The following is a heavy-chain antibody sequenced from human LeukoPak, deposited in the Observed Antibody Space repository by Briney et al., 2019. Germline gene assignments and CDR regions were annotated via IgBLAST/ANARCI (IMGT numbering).Heavy chain of an antibody. J-gene: IGHJ3*02. CDR2: VTWNSDAI. Sequence: GGSLRLSCSASGFTFADYTMHWVRQAPGKGLEWVSGVTWNSDAIDYADSVRGRFTISRDNAKNSLYLQMSSLRPEDTALYYCAKGNWGTAFDIWGQGTMVTVSS. V-gene: IGHV3-9*01. CDR1: GFTFADYT. CDR3: AKGNWGTAFDI. D-gene: IGHD7-27*01.